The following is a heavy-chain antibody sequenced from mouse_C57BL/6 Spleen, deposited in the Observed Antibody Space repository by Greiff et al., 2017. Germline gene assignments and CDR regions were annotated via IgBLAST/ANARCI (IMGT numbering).Heavy chain of an antibody. J-gene: IGHJ4*01. CDR2: IDPETGGT. D-gene: IGHD2-2*01. Sequence: VQLQQSGAELVRPGASVTLSCKASGYTFTDYEMHWVKQTPVHGLEWIGAIDPETGGTAYNQTFKGKAILTADKASSTAYMELRSLTSEAPAVYYCTRGGYDEGGYAMDYWGQGTSVTVSS. CDR1: GYTFTDYE. CDR3: TRGGYDEGGYAMDY. V-gene: IGHV1-15*01.